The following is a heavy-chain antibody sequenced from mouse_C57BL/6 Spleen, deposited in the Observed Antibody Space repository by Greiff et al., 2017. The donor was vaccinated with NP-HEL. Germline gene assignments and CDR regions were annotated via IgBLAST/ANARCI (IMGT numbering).Heavy chain of an antibody. J-gene: IGHJ4*01. CDR2: IRSKSNNYAT. V-gene: IGHV10-1*01. Sequence: EVMLVESGGGLVQPKGSLKLSCAASGFSFNTYAMNWVRQAPGKGLEWVARIRSKSNNYATYYADSVKDRFTISRDDSESMLYLQMNNLKTEDTAMYYCGRQEGGPHDAMDYWGQGTSVTVSS. CDR3: GRQEGGPHDAMDY. CDR1: GFSFNTYA.